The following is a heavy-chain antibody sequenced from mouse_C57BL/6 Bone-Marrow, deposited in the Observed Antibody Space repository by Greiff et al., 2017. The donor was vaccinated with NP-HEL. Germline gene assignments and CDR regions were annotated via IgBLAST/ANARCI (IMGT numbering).Heavy chain of an antibody. CDR2: IDPENGDT. Sequence: EVMLVESGAELVRPGASVKLSCTASGFNIKDDYMHWVKQRPEQGLEWIGWIDPENGDTEYASKFQGKATITADTSSNTAYLQLSSLTSEDTAVYYCTGYGNYDGYWGQGTTLTVSS. V-gene: IGHV14-4*01. D-gene: IGHD2-1*01. CDR3: TGYGNYDGY. J-gene: IGHJ2*01. CDR1: GFNIKDDY.